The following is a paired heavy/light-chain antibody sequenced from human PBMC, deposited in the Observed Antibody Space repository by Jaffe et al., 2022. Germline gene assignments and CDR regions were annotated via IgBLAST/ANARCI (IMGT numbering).Light chain of an antibody. V-gene: IGLV3-22*01. CDR1: VLGENY. Sequence: SYELTQLPSVSVSPGQTARITCSGDVLGENYADWYQQKPGQAPELVIYEDSERYPGIPERFSGSTSGNTTTLTISRVLTEDEADYYCLSGDEDNPVFGGGTKLTVL. CDR3: LSGDEDNPV. J-gene: IGLJ2*01. CDR2: EDS.
Heavy chain of an antibody. D-gene: IGHD6-19*01. CDR1: GFTFSSYG. CDR2: IRYDGSNK. CDR3: ANLRVAGTFFDY. Sequence: QVQLVESGGGVVQPGGSLRLSCAASGFTFSSYGMHWVRQAPGKGLEWVAFIRYDGSNKYYADSVKGRFTISRDNSKNTLYLQMNSLRAEDTAVYYCANLRVAGTFFDYWGQGTLVTVSS. V-gene: IGHV3-30*02. J-gene: IGHJ4*02.